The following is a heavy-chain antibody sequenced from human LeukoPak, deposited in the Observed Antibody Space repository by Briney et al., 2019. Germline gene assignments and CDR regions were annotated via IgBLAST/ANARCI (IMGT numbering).Heavy chain of an antibody. CDR2: ISGRGGST. D-gene: IGHD3-10*01. CDR1: GFTFSSYA. CDR3: AKDEGYYGSGSYPDY. Sequence: GGSLRLSCAASGFTFSSYAMSWVRQAPGKGLEWVSAISGRGGSTYYADSVKGRFTISRDNSKNTLYLQMNSLRAEDTAVYYCAKDEGYYGSGSYPDYWGQGTLVTVSS. V-gene: IGHV3-23*01. J-gene: IGHJ4*02.